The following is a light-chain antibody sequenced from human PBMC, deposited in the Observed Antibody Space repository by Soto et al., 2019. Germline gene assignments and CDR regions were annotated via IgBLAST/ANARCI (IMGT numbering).Light chain of an antibody. CDR3: SSFTTTNTGV. Sequence: QSALTQPASVSGSPGQSITISCTGTSSGVGSGNFVSWFQQHPGKAPKLMIYEVTNRPSGVSYRFSGSKSGNTASLTISGLQAEDEADYYCSSFTTTNTGVFGGGTKLTVL. J-gene: IGLJ3*02. V-gene: IGLV2-14*01. CDR2: EVT. CDR1: SSGVGSGNF.